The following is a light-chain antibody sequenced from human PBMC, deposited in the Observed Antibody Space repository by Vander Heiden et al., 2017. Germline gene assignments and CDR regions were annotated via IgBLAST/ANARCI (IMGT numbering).Light chain of an antibody. CDR3: QQGYTTPQKIS. V-gene: IGKV1-39*01. CDR1: QSINYS. CDR2: GST. J-gene: IGKJ4*01. Sequence: DIQLTQSPSTLSASVGDRVTITCRANQSINYSLNWYQQKPGKAPRLLIYGSTNLESGVPSRFSGSGSGTDFTLTSSSLQPEDFATYYCQQGYTTPQKISFGGGTKVDI.